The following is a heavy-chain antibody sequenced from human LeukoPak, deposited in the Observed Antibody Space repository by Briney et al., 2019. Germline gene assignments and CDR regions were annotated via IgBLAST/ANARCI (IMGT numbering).Heavy chain of an antibody. Sequence: GGSLRLSCAASGFTFSSYAMSWVRQAPGKGLEWVSGISNSGSSTYYADSVKGRFTISRDNSKNTLYLQMNSLRAEDTAVYYCAKVGGRPYYFDYWGQGTLVTVSS. CDR1: GFTFSSYA. CDR2: ISNSGSST. D-gene: IGHD6-6*01. CDR3: AKVGGRPYYFDY. J-gene: IGHJ4*02. V-gene: IGHV3-23*01.